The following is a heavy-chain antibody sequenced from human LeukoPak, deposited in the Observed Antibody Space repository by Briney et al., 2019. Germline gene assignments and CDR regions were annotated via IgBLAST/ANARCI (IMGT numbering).Heavy chain of an antibody. Sequence: HSETLSLTCTVSGYSISSGYYWGWIRQPPGKGLEWIGSIYHSGSTYYNPSLKSRVTISVDTSKNQFSLKLSSVTAADTAVYYCARGVGATNRDDAFDIWGQGTMVTVSS. J-gene: IGHJ3*02. CDR1: GYSISSGYY. V-gene: IGHV4-38-2*02. CDR3: ARGVGATNRDDAFDI. CDR2: IYHSGST. D-gene: IGHD1-26*01.